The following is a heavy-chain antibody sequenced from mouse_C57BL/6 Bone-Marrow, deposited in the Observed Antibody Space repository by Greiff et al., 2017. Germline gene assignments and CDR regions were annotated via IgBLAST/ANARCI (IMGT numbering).Heavy chain of an antibody. Sequence: VQLQESGAELARPGASVKLSCKASGYTFTSYGISWVKQRTGQGLEWIGEIYPRSGNTYYNEKFKGKATLTADQSSSTAYMELRSLTSEDSAVYFCARAGGYYGVFAYWGQGTLVTVSA. CDR1: GYTFTSYG. J-gene: IGHJ3*01. V-gene: IGHV1-81*01. CDR2: IYPRSGNT. D-gene: IGHD2-13*01. CDR3: ARAGGYYGVFAY.